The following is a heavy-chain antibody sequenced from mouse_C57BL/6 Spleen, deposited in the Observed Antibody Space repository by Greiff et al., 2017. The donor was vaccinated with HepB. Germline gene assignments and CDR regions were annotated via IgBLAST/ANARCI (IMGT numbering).Heavy chain of an antibody. CDR3: SRDHYGNYGGYFDV. J-gene: IGHJ1*03. V-gene: IGHV1-59*01. CDR2: IDPSDSYT. D-gene: IGHD2-1*01. Sequence: QVQLQQPGAELVRPGTSVKLSCKASGYTFTSYWMHWVKQRPGQGLEWIGVIDPSDSYTNYNQKFKGKATLTVDTSSSTAYMQLSSLTSEDSAVYYCSRDHYGNYGGYFDVWGTGTTVTVSS. CDR1: GYTFTSYW.